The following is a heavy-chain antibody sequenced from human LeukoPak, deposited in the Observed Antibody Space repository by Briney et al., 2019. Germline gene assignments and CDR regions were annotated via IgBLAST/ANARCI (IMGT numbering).Heavy chain of an antibody. CDR1: GFTFDDYG. CDR2: INWNGGST. V-gene: IGHV3-20*04. D-gene: IGHD6-19*01. J-gene: IGHJ3*02. CDR3: ARDRGWTDAFDI. Sequence: GGSLRISCAASGFTFDDYGMSWVRQAPGKGLEWVSGINWNGGSTGYADSVKGRFTISRDNAKNSLYLQMNSLRAEDTALYYCARDRGWTDAFDIWGQGTMVTVSS.